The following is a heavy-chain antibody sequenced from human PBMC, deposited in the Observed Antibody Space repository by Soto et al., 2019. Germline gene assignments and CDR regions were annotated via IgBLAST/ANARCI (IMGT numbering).Heavy chain of an antibody. CDR2: ISYDGSNK. V-gene: IGHV3-30*18. Sequence: PGGSLRLSCAASGFTFSSYGMHWVRQAPGKGLEWVAVISYDGSNKYYADSVKGRFTISRDNPKNTLYLQMNSLRAEDTAVYYCAKAVGNLGVYGMDVWGQGTTVTVSS. J-gene: IGHJ6*02. CDR3: AKAVGNLGVYGMDV. CDR1: GFTFSSYG. D-gene: IGHD3-16*01.